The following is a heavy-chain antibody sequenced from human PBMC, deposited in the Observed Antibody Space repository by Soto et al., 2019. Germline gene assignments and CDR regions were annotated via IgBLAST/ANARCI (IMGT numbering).Heavy chain of an antibody. CDR2: IYYSGST. CDR3: ARENPGLECSGNEPLVWFDP. D-gene: IGHD5-12*01. V-gene: IGHV4-59*01. Sequence: SQTMPLTCTVSGGSISSYYWSWIRQPPGKGLEWIGYIYYSGSTNYNPSLKSRVTISGDTSKNQFARKLSSVTAADTAVYYCARENPGLECSGNEPLVWFDPWGQGTLVTVSS. CDR1: GGSISSYY. J-gene: IGHJ5*02.